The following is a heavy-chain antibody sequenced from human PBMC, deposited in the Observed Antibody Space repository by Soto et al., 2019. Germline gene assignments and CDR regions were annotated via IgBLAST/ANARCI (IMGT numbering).Heavy chain of an antibody. J-gene: IGHJ4*02. CDR3: ARAIRITSHGFDY. Sequence: QVQLQESGPGLVKPSQTLSLTCTVSGGSISSGGYYWSWIRQHPGKGLEWIGYIYYSGSTYYNPSLKSRVTISVDTSKNQFSLKRSSVTAADTAVYYCARAIRITSHGFDYWGQGTLVTVSS. D-gene: IGHD3-3*01. CDR1: GGSISSGGYY. V-gene: IGHV4-31*03. CDR2: IYYSGST.